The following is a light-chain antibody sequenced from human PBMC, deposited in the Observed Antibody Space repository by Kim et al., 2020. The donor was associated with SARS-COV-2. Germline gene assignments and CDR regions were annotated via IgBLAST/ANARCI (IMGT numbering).Light chain of an antibody. CDR3: QAWGTSIDHPEV. V-gene: IGLV3-21*03. CDR2: DNS. J-gene: IGLJ7*01. CDR1: NIGSQS. Sequence: SYELTQPPSVSVAPGKTARITCGGSNIGSQSVHWYQQESGQAPVLVVYDNSVRPSGIPERFSGSNSGNTATLTISRVEAGDEADYYCQAWGTSIDHPEVFGGGTQLAVL.